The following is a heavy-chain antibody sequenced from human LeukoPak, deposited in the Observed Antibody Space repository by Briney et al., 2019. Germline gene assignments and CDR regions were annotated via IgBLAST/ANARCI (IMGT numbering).Heavy chain of an antibody. Sequence: PGGSLRLSCAASGFNVRTNYMSWVRQAPGKGLEWVSIIYPGGSTYYADSMKGRFTISGDNSRNTLYLQIHSLTAEDTAIYYCAKDAQWERKDSWGQGALVTVSS. D-gene: IGHD1-26*01. CDR2: IYPGGST. V-gene: IGHV3-53*01. CDR3: AKDAQWERKDS. CDR1: GFNVRTNY. J-gene: IGHJ4*02.